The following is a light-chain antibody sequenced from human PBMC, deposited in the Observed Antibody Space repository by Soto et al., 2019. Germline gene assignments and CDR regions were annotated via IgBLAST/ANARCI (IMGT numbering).Light chain of an antibody. CDR3: QQYGSSPLT. V-gene: IGKV3-20*01. CDR2: GAS. J-gene: IGKJ4*01. Sequence: EILLTQSPCTLSLSPGERATLSCRASQSVSSRSLAWYQQKPGQAPRLLMYGASSRATGIPERFSGSGSGTDFTLTISRLEPEDFEVYYCQQYGSSPLTFGGGTKVDIK. CDR1: QSVSSRS.